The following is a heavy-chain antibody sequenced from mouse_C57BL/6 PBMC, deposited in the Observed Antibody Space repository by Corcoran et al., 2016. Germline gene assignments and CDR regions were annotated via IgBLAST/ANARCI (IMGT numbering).Heavy chain of an antibody. D-gene: IGHD1-1*01. V-gene: IGHV1-75*01. CDR1: GYTFTDYY. CDR2: IFPGSGST. J-gene: IGHJ4*01. Sequence: VQLQQSGPELVKPGASVKISCKASGYTFTDYYINWVKQRPGQGLEWIGWIFPGSGSTYYNEKFKGKATLTVDKSSSTAYMLLSSLTSEDSAVYFCAKYYGSSVYAMDYWGQGTSVTVSS. CDR3: AKYYGSSVYAMDY.